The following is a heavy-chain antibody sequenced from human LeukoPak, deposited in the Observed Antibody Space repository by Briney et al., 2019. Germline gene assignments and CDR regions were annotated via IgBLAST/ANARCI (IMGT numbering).Heavy chain of an antibody. D-gene: IGHD3-10*01. Sequence: SETLSLTXTVSGGSISSYYWSWIRQPPGKGLEWIGYIYYSGSTNYNPSLKSRVTISVDTSKNQFSLKLSSVTAADTAVYYCAREVFHPLYGSGSYVDYWGQGTLVTVSS. J-gene: IGHJ4*02. CDR1: GGSISSYY. V-gene: IGHV4-59*01. CDR3: AREVFHPLYGSGSYVDY. CDR2: IYYSGST.